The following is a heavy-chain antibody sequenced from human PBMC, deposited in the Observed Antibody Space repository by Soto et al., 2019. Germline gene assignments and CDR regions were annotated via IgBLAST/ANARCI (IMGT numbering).Heavy chain of an antibody. V-gene: IGHV3-33*01. CDR1: GFKFGSFG. D-gene: IGHD6-19*01. Sequence: GGSLRLSCAASGFKFGSFGMHWVRQAPGKGLEWVAFIWYDGSNKYYAESVKGRFTVSRDNSNNRLSLQMNSLRDEDTAVYYCARGRSVGGWTFDPWGKGTPVTVSS. CDR2: IWYDGSNK. J-gene: IGHJ5*02. CDR3: ARGRSVGGWTFDP.